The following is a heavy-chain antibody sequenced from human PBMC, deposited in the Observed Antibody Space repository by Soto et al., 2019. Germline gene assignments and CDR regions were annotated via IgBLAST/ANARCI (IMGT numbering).Heavy chain of an antibody. J-gene: IGHJ6*02. V-gene: IGHV3-30*18. D-gene: IGHD4-17*01. CDR3: AKDYGDSPPYYYGMDV. Sequence: PGGSLRLSCAASGFTFSSYGMHWARQAPGKGLEWVAVISYDGSNKYYADSVKGRFTISRDNSKNTLYLQMNSLRAEDTAVYYCAKDYGDSPPYYYGMDVWGQGTTVTVSS. CDR2: ISYDGSNK. CDR1: GFTFSSYG.